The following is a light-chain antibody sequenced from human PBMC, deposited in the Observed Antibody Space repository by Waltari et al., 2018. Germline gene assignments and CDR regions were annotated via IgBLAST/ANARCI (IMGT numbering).Light chain of an antibody. Sequence: DIQMTQFPSTLSASVGAIVTITCRASQSVSSWLAWYQQKPGKAPKLLIYKASTLEGGVPSRFSGSGSGTEFTLTISSLQPDDFETYYCQQYNTYSTFGQGTKVDIK. CDR2: KAS. CDR3: QQYNTYST. J-gene: IGKJ1*01. V-gene: IGKV1-5*03. CDR1: QSVSSW.